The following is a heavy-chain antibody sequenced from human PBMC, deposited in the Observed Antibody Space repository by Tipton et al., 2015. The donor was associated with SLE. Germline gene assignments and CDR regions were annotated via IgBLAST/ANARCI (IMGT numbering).Heavy chain of an antibody. D-gene: IGHD6-19*01. CDR2: IYYSGST. Sequence: TLSLTCTVSGGSISSSSYYWGSIRQPPGKGLEWIGSIYYSGSTYYNPSLKSRVTISVDTSKNQFSLKLSSVTAADTAVYYCARLGIAVADPTDYWGQGPLVTVSS. CDR3: ARLGIAVADPTDY. J-gene: IGHJ4*02. CDR1: GGSISSSSYY. V-gene: IGHV4-39*07.